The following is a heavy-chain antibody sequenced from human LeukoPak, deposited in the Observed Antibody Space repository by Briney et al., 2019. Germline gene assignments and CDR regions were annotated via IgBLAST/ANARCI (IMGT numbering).Heavy chain of an antibody. CDR3: ARDLLGYCSGGSCYSGGL. Sequence: ASVKVSCKASGYTFTSYGISWVRQAPGQGLEWMGWISAYNGNTNYAQKLQGRVTMTTDTSTSTAYMELRSLRSDDTAVYYCARDLLGYCSGGSCYSGGLWGQGTLVTVSS. J-gene: IGHJ4*02. CDR1: GYTFTSYG. D-gene: IGHD2-15*01. V-gene: IGHV1-18*01. CDR2: ISAYNGNT.